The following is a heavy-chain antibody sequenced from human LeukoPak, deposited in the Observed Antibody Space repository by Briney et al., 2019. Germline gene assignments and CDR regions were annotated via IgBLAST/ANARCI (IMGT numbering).Heavy chain of an antibody. CDR3: ARGYSSGWPDF. CDR1: GFTVSTSY. D-gene: IGHD6-25*01. Sequence: GGSLRLSCAASGFTVSTSYMNWVRQAPGKGLEWVSVIYGGGSTYYADSVRGRFTISRDKSKNTLYLQMNSLRAEDTALYFCARGYSSGWPDFWGQGTLVTVSS. J-gene: IGHJ4*02. CDR2: IYGGGST. V-gene: IGHV3-53*01.